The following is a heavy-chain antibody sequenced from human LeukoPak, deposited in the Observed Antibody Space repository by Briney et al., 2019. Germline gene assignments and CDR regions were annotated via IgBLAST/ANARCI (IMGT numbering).Heavy chain of an antibody. CDR1: GYTFTAYY. CDR2: INPNSGGT. V-gene: IGHV1-2*02. J-gene: IGHJ3*01. Sequence: EASVKVSCKASGYTFTAYYMHWVRQAPGRGLEWMGWINPNSGGTNYAQNFQGRVTMTRDTSISTAYMELSRLISDDTAVYYCARSDGGWELREVWGQGTMVTVSS. D-gene: IGHD1-26*01. CDR3: ARSDGGWELREV.